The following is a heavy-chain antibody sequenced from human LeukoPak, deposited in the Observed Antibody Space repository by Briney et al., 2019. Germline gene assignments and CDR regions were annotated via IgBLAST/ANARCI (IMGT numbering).Heavy chain of an antibody. J-gene: IGHJ4*02. V-gene: IGHV4-39*07. CDR3: GRGEYEAGFDY. CDR2: IYYSGIT. Sequence: PSETLSLTCTVSGGSISSYYWGWIRQPPGKGLGWIATIYYSGITYYNPSLKSRVTISVDTSKNQISLKLSSVTAADTAVYYCGRGEYEAGFDYWGQGTLVTVSS. D-gene: IGHD2/OR15-2a*01. CDR1: GGSISSYY.